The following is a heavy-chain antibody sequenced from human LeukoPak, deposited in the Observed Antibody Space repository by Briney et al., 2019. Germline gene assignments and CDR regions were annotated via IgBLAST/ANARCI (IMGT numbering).Heavy chain of an antibody. V-gene: IGHV1-18*01. CDR3: ARDSNGDYEDY. D-gene: IGHD4-17*01. J-gene: IGHJ4*02. CDR2: INTSNGNT. CDR1: GYTFTHYG. Sequence: ASVKVSCRTSGYTFTHYGISWVRQVPGQRPEWLGWINTSNGNTNYAPKVQGRVTMTTDTSTSTAYMELRSLRSDDTAVYYCARDSNGDYEDYWGQGTLVTVSS.